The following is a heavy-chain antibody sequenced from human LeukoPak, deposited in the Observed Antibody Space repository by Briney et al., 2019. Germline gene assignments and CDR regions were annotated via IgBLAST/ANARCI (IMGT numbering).Heavy chain of an antibody. CDR1: GFTFSSYG. CDR3: AKDTAHYYYDSSGPRFDP. Sequence: GGSLRLSCAASGFTFSSYGMHWVRQAPGKGLEWVAVISYDGSNKYYADSVKGRFTISRDNSKNTLYLQMNSLRAEDTAVYYCAKDTAHYYYDSSGPRFDPWGRGTLVTVSS. V-gene: IGHV3-30*18. J-gene: IGHJ5*02. CDR2: ISYDGSNK. D-gene: IGHD3-22*01.